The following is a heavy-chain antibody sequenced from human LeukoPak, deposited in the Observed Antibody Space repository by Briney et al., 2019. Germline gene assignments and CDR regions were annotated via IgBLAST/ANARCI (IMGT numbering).Heavy chain of an antibody. CDR2: IYYSGST. V-gene: IGHV4-39*01. Sequence: SETLSLTCTVSGGSISSSSYYWGWIRQPPGKGLEWIGSIYYSGSTYYNPSLKSRVTISVDTSKNQFSLKLSSVTAADTAVYYCARLGFYYYMDVWGKGTTVTVTS. J-gene: IGHJ6*03. CDR1: GGSISSSSYY. D-gene: IGHD3-16*01. CDR3: ARLGFYYYMDV.